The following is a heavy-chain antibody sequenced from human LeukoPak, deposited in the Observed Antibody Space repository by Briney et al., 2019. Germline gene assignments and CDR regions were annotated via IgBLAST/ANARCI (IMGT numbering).Heavy chain of an antibody. CDR2: ISSSGSTI. D-gene: IGHD2-15*01. CDR1: GFSFGDYY. J-gene: IGHJ6*03. V-gene: IGHV3-11*01. Sequence: GGSLRLSCAASGFSFGDYYMSWIRQAPGKGLEWVSYISSSGSTIYYADSVKGRFTISRDNAKNSLYLQMNSLRAEDTAVYYCARGYCSGGSCYLYYYYMDVWGKGTTVTVSS. CDR3: ARGYCSGGSCYLYYYYMDV.